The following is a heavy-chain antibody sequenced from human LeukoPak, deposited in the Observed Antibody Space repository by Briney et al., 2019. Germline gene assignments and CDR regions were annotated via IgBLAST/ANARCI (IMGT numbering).Heavy chain of an antibody. V-gene: IGHV3-33*05. Sequence: PGGSLRLSCAASGFIFSSYAMNWVRQAPGKGLEWVAVISYDGSSKYYADSVKGRFTISGDNSKNTLFLQMNSLRAEDTAVYYCARAMRSGYDYWGQGTLVTVSS. D-gene: IGHD5-12*01. CDR1: GFIFSSYA. CDR2: ISYDGSSK. CDR3: ARAMRSGYDY. J-gene: IGHJ4*02.